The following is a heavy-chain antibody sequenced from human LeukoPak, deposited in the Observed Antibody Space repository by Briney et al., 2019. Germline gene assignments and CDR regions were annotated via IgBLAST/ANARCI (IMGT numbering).Heavy chain of an antibody. V-gene: IGHV3-21*04. CDR2: ISSSSSYM. CDR1: GFTFSTYS. J-gene: IGHJ4*02. CDR3: ARYSGSYYYPPAWDL. D-gene: IGHD1-26*01. Sequence: KPGGSLRLSCAASGFTFSTYSMNWVRQAPGKGLEWVSSISSSSSYMFYADSAKGRFTISRDNAKNSLYLQMDSLRADDTAVYYCARYSGSYYYPPAWDLWGQGTLVTVSS.